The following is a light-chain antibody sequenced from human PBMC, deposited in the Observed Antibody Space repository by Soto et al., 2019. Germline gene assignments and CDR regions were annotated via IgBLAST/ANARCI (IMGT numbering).Light chain of an antibody. Sequence: IVLTQSAGTLSVSPGEGAERSCRSSQSVGSNYLAWYQQKPGLAPRLLMYETSRRATGIPARFSGRGSRPDFTPTITSLEPEDFAVHYCQKGSNWPPLFGQGTRLEIK. CDR1: QSVGSN. J-gene: IGKJ5*01. CDR3: QKGSNWPPL. CDR2: ETS. V-gene: IGKV3-11*01.